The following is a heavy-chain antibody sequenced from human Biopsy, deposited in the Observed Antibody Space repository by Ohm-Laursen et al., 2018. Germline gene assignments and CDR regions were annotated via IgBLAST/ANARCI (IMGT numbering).Heavy chain of an antibody. D-gene: IGHD5-12*01. Sequence: SLRLSCAATGFTFTNYAMTWVRQAPGKGLEWVSAISDSGGSTYYADSVKGRFTISRDNSKNTLYMQMNSLRAEDMAVYYCARKYSGFDIWGQGTMVSVSS. CDR3: ARKYSGFDI. CDR1: GFTFTNYA. CDR2: ISDSGGST. V-gene: IGHV3-23*01. J-gene: IGHJ3*02.